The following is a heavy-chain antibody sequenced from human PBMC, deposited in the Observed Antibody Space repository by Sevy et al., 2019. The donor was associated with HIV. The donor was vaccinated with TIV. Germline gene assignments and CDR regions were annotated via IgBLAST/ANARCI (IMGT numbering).Heavy chain of an antibody. V-gene: IGHV3-30*04. CDR2: ISYDGSNK. D-gene: IGHD3-3*01. J-gene: IGHJ4*02. CDR3: ARDGRDFWSGYPFDY. CDR1: GFTFSSYA. Sequence: GGSLRLSCAASGFTFSSYAMHWVRQAPGKGLKWVAVISYDGSNKYYADSVKGRFTISRDNSKNTLYLQMNSLRAEDTAVYYCARDGRDFWSGYPFDYWGQRTLVTVSS.